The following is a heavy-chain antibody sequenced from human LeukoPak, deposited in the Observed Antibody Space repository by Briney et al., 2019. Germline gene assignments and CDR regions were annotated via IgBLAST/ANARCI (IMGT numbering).Heavy chain of an antibody. CDR3: ASTTKARAFDI. V-gene: IGHV4-59*01. D-gene: IGHD4-11*01. Sequence: SETLSLTCTVSGGSISSYYWSWIRQPPGKGLEWIGYIYYSGSTNYNPSLKSQVTISVDTSKNQFSLKLSSVTAADTAVYYCASTTKARAFDIWGQGTMVTVSS. J-gene: IGHJ3*02. CDR1: GGSISSYY. CDR2: IYYSGST.